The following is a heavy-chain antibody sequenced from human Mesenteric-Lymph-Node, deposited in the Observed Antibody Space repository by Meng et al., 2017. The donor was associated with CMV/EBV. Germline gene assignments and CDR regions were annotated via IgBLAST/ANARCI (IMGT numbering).Heavy chain of an antibody. CDR2: IYWDDDK. D-gene: IGHD6-13*01. Sequence: QITLKESGPTLVKPTQTLTLTCTFPGISLSTSGVGVGWIRQPPGKALEWLELIYWDDDKRYSPSLKSRLTITKDTSKNQVVLTMTNMDPVDTATYYCAHSSGIAAAGPFYFDYWGQGTLVTVSS. V-gene: IGHV2-5*02. CDR1: GISLSTSGVG. CDR3: AHSSGIAAAGPFYFDY. J-gene: IGHJ4*02.